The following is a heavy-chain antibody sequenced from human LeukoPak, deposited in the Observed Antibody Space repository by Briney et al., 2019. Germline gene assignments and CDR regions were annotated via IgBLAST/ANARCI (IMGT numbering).Heavy chain of an antibody. D-gene: IGHD3-22*01. J-gene: IGHJ4*02. CDR2: INSDGRSR. CDR3: ARNQYFDSSGYYVGFDY. V-gene: IGHV3-74*01. Sequence: GGSLRLSCAASGFTFNTYWMHWLRQAPGKGRVWVSRINSDGRSRTYADSVKGRFTISRDNAKHTLYLQMNSLRAEDTAVYYCARNQYFDSSGYYVGFDYWGQGTLVTVSS. CDR1: GFTFNTYW.